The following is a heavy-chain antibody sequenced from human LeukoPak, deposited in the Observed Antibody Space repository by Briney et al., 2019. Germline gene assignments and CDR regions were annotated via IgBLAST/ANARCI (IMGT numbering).Heavy chain of an antibody. CDR2: IIPILGIA. Sequence: ASVKVSCKASGGTFSSYAISWVRQAPGQGLEWMGRIIPILGIANYAQKFQGRVTITADKSTSTAYMELSSLRSEDTVVYYCATGSSGWYQALDYWGQGTLVTVSS. D-gene: IGHD6-19*01. CDR1: GGTFSSYA. J-gene: IGHJ4*02. V-gene: IGHV1-69*04. CDR3: ATGSSGWYQALDY.